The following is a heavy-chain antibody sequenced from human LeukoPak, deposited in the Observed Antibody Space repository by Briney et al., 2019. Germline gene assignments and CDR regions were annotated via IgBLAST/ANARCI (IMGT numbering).Heavy chain of an antibody. J-gene: IGHJ4*02. CDR1: GFTFSSYW. D-gene: IGHD5-18*01. CDR3: ARDAGQLWLIDY. Sequence: PGGSLRLSCAASGFTFSSYWMHWVRQAPGKGLVWVSRINSDGSSTSYADSVKGRFTISRDNAKNTLYLQMNSLRAEDTAVYDCARDAGQLWLIDYWGQGTLVTVSS. CDR2: INSDGSST. V-gene: IGHV3-74*01.